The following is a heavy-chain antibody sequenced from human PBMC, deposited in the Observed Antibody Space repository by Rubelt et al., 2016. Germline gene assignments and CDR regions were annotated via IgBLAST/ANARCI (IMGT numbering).Heavy chain of an antibody. D-gene: IGHD2-2*01. CDR2: IIPIFGTA. Sequence: QVQLVQSGAEVKKPGSSVKVSCKASGGTFSSYAISWVRQAPGQGLEWMGGIIPIFGTANYAQKFPGRGPLTADEPTSTACMERSSLRSEGTAGYYWARVGIVVGPAASDAFDIWGQGTMVTVSS. CDR1: GGTFSSYA. V-gene: IGHV1-69*01. J-gene: IGHJ3*02. CDR3: ARVGIVVGPAASDAFDI.